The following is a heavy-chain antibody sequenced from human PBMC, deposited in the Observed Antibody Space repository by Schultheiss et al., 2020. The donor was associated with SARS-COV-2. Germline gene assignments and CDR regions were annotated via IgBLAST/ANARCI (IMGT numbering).Heavy chain of an antibody. J-gene: IGHJ4*02. V-gene: IGHV3-74*01. CDR1: GFTFSSYW. Sequence: GESLKISCAASGFTFSSYWMHWVRQAPGKGLVWVSRINSDGSSTSYADSVKGRFTISRDNAKNTLYLQMNSLRAEDTAVYYCARDEYGGNSGEHPFDYWGQGSLVTVAS. CDR3: ARDEYGGNSGEHPFDY. CDR2: INSDGSST. D-gene: IGHD4-23*01.